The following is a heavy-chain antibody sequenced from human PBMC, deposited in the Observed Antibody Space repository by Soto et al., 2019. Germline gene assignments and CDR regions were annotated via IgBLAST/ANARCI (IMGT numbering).Heavy chain of an antibody. D-gene: IGHD2-8*01. CDR3: AREVLDCTNGVCYSPYYYYYMDV. V-gene: IGHV4-59*01. J-gene: IGHJ6*03. Sequence: SETLSLTCTVSVGSISSYYWSWIRQPPGQGLEWIGYIYYSGSTNYNPSLKSRVTISVDTSKNQFSLKLSSVTAADTAVYYCAREVLDCTNGVCYSPYYYYYMDVWGKGTTVTVSS. CDR2: IYYSGST. CDR1: VGSISSYY.